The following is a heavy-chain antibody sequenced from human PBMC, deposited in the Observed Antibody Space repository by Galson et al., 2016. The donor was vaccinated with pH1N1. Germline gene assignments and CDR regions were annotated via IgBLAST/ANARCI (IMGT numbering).Heavy chain of an antibody. Sequence: TLSLTCTVSGGSISSGYSYWSWIRQPPGKGLEWIAYIYDSATTYYNPSLTSRVTISVDTSKSQFSLKLTSLTAADAAVYYCARGIRGSYPDRTYYFDS. D-gene: IGHD1-26*01. J-gene: IGHJ4*01. CDR1: GGSISSGYSY. CDR2: IYDSATT. V-gene: IGHV4-30-4*01. CDR3: ARGIRGSYPDRTYYFDS.